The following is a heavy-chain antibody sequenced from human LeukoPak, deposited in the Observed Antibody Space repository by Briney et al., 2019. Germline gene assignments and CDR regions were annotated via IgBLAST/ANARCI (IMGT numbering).Heavy chain of an antibody. CDR3: AALPPTVTTGSGGMDV. J-gene: IGHJ6*02. D-gene: IGHD4-17*01. V-gene: IGHV1-58*02. CDR1: GFTFTSSA. Sequence: GASVKVSCKASGFTFTSSAMQWVRQARGQRLEWIGWIVVGSGNTNYAQKFQERVTITRDMSTSTAYMELSSLRSEDTAVYYCAALPPTVTTGSGGMDVWGQGTTVTVSS. CDR2: IVVGSGNT.